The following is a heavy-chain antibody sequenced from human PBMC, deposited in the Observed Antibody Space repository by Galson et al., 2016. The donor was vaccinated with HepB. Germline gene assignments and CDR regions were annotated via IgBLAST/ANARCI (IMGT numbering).Heavy chain of an antibody. Sequence: SLRLSCAASGFTFSSYSMNWVRQAPGKGLEWVAFVTSSSHDIAYADSVRGRFTISRDNAENSLYLQMNSLRAEDTGVYYCARDASGRYRNDGWFDPWGQGTQVIVSS. CDR2: VTSSSHDI. D-gene: IGHD3-16*02. CDR3: ARDASGRYRNDGWFDP. CDR1: GFTFSSYS. V-gene: IGHV3-21*01. J-gene: IGHJ5*02.